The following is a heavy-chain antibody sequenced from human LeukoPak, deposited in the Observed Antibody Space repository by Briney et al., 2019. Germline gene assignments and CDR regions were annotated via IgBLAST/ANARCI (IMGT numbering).Heavy chain of an antibody. V-gene: IGHV1-2*02. J-gene: IGHJ4*02. D-gene: IGHD3-3*01. CDR2: IIPNRGGT. CDR3: ARVALFWSGYYFDY. Sequence: GASVKVSCKASGYTFTGYYMHWVRQAPGQGLEWMGWIIPNRGGTNYAQKFQGRVTMTRDTSISTVYMELSRLRSDDTAVYYCARVALFWSGYYFDYWGQGTLVTVSS. CDR1: GYTFTGYY.